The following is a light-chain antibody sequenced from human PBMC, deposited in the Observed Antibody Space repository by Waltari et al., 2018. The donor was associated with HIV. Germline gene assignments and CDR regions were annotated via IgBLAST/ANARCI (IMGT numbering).Light chain of an antibody. Sequence: DTQMTQSPSSLSASVGDAVNITCRASQGISNHLAWIQQKPGKAPKSLIFGTSILQSWVPSRFRGSGSGTDFILTINSLQDEDFATYFCQHYHNYPVTFGGGTKVE. CDR3: QHYHNYPVT. J-gene: IGKJ4*01. V-gene: IGKV1-16*01. CDR1: QGISNH. CDR2: GTS.